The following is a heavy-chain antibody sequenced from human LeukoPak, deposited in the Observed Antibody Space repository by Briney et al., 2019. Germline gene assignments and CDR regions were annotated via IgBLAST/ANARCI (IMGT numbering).Heavy chain of an antibody. CDR3: ARGRLIGAPDERYYLDY. CDR2: IIPIFNIV. J-gene: IGHJ4*02. V-gene: IGHV1-69*10. D-gene: IGHD2-2*01. CDR1: GGTFSSNA. Sequence: GASVKVSCKVSGGTFSSNAISWVRQAPGQGLEWMGGIIPIFNIVNYAQKFQGRVTIIADKSASTAYMELSSLRFEDTAVYYCARGRLIGAPDERYYLDYWGQGTLVTVSS.